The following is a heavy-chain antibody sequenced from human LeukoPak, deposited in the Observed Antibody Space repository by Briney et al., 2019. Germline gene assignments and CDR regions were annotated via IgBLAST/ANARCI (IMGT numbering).Heavy chain of an antibody. CDR3: ARDPYSGNYGNYYYYYMDV. D-gene: IGHD1-26*01. V-gene: IGHV3-21*01. J-gene: IGHJ6*03. Sequence: GGSLRLSCATSGFTFNNYNMNWVRQAPGRALEWVSSITSSGTYIFYADSVKGRFTISRDNAKNSLYLQMNSLGPEDTAVYYCARDPYSGNYGNYYYYYMDVWGKGTTVTVSS. CDR1: GFTFNNYN. CDR2: ITSSGTYI.